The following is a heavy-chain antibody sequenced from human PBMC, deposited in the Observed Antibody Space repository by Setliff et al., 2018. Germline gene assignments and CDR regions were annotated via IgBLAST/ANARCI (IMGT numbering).Heavy chain of an antibody. CDR1: GYTFTGYY. CDR3: ARGPRRITMIVATIDY. V-gene: IGHV1-2*02. CDR2: INPNSGGT. D-gene: IGHD3-22*01. Sequence: GASVKVSCKASGYTFTGYYMHWVRQAPGQGLEWMGWINPNSGGTTYAQKFQGRVTMTRDTSISTAYMELSRRRSDDTAVYYCARGPRRITMIVATIDYWGQGTLVTVSS. J-gene: IGHJ4*02.